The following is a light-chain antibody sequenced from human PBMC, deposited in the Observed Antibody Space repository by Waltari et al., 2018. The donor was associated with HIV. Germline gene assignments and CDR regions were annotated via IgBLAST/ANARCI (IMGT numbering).Light chain of an antibody. CDR2: EGS. CDR1: SRDVGGYNF. Sequence: QSALTQPASVSGSPGQEITISCTGTSRDVGGYNFVSWYQQHPGKAPKLMIYEGSKRPSGVSNRFSGSKSGNTASLTISGLQAEDEADYYCCSYTSSNTYVFGTGTEVSVL. J-gene: IGLJ1*01. V-gene: IGLV2-23*01. CDR3: CSYTSSNTYV.